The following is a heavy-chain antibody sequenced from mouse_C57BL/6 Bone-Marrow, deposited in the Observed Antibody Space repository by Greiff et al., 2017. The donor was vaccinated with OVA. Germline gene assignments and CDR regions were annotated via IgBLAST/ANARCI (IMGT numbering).Heavy chain of an antibody. Sequence: EVKVVESGGGLVQPGGSMKLSCAASGFTFSDAWMDWVRQSPEKGLEWVAEIRNKANNHATYYAESVKGRFTISRDDSKSSVYLQMNSLRAEDTGIYYCTFLGPRGFDYWGQGTTLTVSS. CDR2: IRNKANNHAT. J-gene: IGHJ2*01. CDR1: GFTFSDAW. V-gene: IGHV6-6*01. CDR3: TFLGPRGFDY. D-gene: IGHD3-3*01.